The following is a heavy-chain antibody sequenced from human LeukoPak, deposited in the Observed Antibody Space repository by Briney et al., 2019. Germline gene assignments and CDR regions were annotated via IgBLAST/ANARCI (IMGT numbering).Heavy chain of an antibody. CDR3: ARVVYGGSSKDFDY. Sequence: SETLSLTCAVYGESFSDHYWSWIRQPPGRGLEWIGEVNHGGTTNYNPSLKSRVIISADTSKNQFSLKLNSVTAADTAVYYCARVVYGGSSKDFDYWGQGTLVTVSS. CDR1: GESFSDHY. V-gene: IGHV4-34*01. J-gene: IGHJ4*02. CDR2: VNHGGTT. D-gene: IGHD4-23*01.